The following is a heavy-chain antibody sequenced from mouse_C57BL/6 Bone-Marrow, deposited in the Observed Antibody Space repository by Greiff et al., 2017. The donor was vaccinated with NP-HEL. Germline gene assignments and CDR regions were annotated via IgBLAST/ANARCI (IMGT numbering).Heavy chain of an antibody. CDR3: AAYGKGAMDY. Sequence: VQLQESGAELVKPGASVKLSCKASGYTFTSYWMHWVKQRPGQGLEWIGMIHPNSGSTNYNEKFKSKATLTVDKSSSTAYMQLSSLTSEDSAVYYCAAYGKGAMDYWGQGTSVTVSS. J-gene: IGHJ4*01. CDR2: IHPNSGST. CDR1: GYTFTSYW. V-gene: IGHV1-64*01. D-gene: IGHD2-1*01.